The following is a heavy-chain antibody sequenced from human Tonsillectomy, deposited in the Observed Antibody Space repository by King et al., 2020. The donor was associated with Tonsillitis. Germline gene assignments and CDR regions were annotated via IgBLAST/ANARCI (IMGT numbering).Heavy chain of an antibody. V-gene: IGHV1-69*12. CDR2: IIPIFGTA. CDR1: GGTFSSYA. Sequence: QLVQSGAEVKKPGSSVKVSCKASGGTFSSYAISWVRQAPGQGLEWMGGIIPIFGTANYAQKFQGRVTITADESTSTAYMELSSLRSEDTAVYYCAREMGAAAGISPVPYPNWFDPWGQGTLVTVSS. J-gene: IGHJ5*02. D-gene: IGHD6-13*01. CDR3: AREMGAAAGISPVPYPNWFDP.